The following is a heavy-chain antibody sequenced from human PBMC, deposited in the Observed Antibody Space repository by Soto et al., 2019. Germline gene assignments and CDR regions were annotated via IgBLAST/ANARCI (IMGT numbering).Heavy chain of an antibody. D-gene: IGHD3-9*01. CDR1: GFTFSSYA. V-gene: IGHV3-64*01. J-gene: IGHJ4*02. Sequence: GGSLRLSCAASGFTFSSYAMHWVRQAPGKGLEYVSAISSNGGSTYYANSVKGRFTISRDISKNTLYLQMGSLRAEDMAVYYCARASYYDILTGYFDYWGQGTLVTVSS. CDR3: ARASYYDILTGYFDY. CDR2: ISSNGGST.